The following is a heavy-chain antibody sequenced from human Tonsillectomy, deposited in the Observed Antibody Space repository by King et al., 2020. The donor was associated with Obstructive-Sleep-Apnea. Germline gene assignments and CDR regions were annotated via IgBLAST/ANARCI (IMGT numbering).Heavy chain of an antibody. J-gene: IGHJ5*02. CDR2: IYYIGST. CDR3: ARLLWFGELHWFDP. D-gene: IGHD3-10*01. CDR1: GGSISSHY. V-gene: IGHV4-59*08. Sequence: QMQESGPGLVKPSETLSLTCTVSGGSISSHYWSWIRQPPGKGLEWIGNIYYIGSTNNNPSLKSRVTISVDTSKSQISLKLSSVTAADTAVYYCARLLWFGELHWFDPWGQGTLVTVSS.